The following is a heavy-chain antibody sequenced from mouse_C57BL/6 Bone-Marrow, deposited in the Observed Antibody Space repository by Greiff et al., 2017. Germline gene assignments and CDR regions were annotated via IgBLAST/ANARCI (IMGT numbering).Heavy chain of an antibody. Sequence: QVHVKQSGAELARPGASVKLSCKASGYTFTSYGISWVKQRTGQGLEWIGEIYPRSGNTYYNEKFKGKATLTAGKSSSTAYMELRSLTSEDSAVYFCAIDYWGQGTTLTVSS. CDR1: GYTFTSYG. V-gene: IGHV1-81*01. CDR3: AIDY. J-gene: IGHJ2*01. CDR2: IYPRSGNT.